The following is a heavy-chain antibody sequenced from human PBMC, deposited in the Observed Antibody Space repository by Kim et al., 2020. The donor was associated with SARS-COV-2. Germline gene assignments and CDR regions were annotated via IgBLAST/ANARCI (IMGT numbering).Heavy chain of an antibody. J-gene: IGHJ6*02. Sequence: GALRLSCAASGFTVSSNYMSWVRQAPGKGLEWVSVIYSGGSTYYADSVKGRFTISRHNSKNTLYLQMNSLRAEDTAVYYCATHKPSYYDILTGSLVSGYYYYYGMDVWGQGTTVTVSS. D-gene: IGHD3-9*01. V-gene: IGHV3-53*04. CDR2: IYSGGST. CDR1: GFTVSSNY. CDR3: ATHKPSYYDILTGSLVSGYYYYYGMDV.